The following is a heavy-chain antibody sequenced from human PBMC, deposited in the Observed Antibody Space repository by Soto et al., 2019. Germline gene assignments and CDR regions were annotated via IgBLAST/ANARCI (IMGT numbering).Heavy chain of an antibody. Sequence: EVQLLESGGGLVQPGGSLRISCAASGLTFSSNAMSWVCQAVGKGLEWVSVISGSGGSTYYADSVKGRFNISRNNSKNTLYLQMNSLRAKDSAIYYCAKVLQLLGDYWGQGPLVTVSS. D-gene: IGHD6-6*01. CDR1: GLTFSSNA. CDR3: AKVLQLLGDY. J-gene: IGHJ4*02. V-gene: IGHV3-23*01. CDR2: ISGSGGST.